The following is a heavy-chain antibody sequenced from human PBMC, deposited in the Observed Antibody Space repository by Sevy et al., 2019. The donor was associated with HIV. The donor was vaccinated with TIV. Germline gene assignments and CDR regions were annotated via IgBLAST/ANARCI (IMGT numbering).Heavy chain of an antibody. CDR2: INHSGVT. CDR1: GGSFSGYH. D-gene: IGHD4-17*01. J-gene: IGHJ4*02. CDR3: ARGKVMGYTAYGPTDNLDY. Sequence: KPSETLSLTCAVYGGSFSGYHWTWIRQTPGKGLEWLGEINHSGVTNYNPSLKSRVTMSVDTSKNQFSLRLRSMTAADTAVYFCARGKVMGYTAYGPTDNLDYWGQGTLVTVSS. V-gene: IGHV4-34*01.